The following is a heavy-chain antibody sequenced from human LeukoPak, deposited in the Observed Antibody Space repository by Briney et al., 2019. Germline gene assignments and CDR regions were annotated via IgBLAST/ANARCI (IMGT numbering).Heavy chain of an antibody. J-gene: IGHJ4*02. D-gene: IGHD2-21*02. CDR3: ARGPPVYCGGDCYSTFDY. CDR1: GFTVSSNY. V-gene: IGHV3-66*01. Sequence: GGSLRLSCAASGFTVSSNYMSWVRQAPGKGLEWVSVIYSGGSTYYADSVKGRFTISRDNSENTLYLQMNSLRAEDTAVYYCARGPPVYCGGDCYSTFDYWGQGTLVTVSS. CDR2: IYSGGST.